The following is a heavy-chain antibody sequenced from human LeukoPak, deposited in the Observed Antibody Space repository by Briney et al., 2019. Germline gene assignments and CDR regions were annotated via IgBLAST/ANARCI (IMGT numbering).Heavy chain of an antibody. V-gene: IGHV1-2*04. D-gene: IGHD6-6*01. CDR1: GYTFTGYY. J-gene: IGHJ4*02. CDR3: ARGAHHSSSRGEFDY. CDR2: INPNSGGT. Sequence: GASVKVSCKASGYTFTGYYMHWVRQAPGQGLEWMGWINPNSGGTNYAQKFQGWVAMTRDTSISTAYMELSRLRSDDTAVYYCARGAHHSSSRGEFDYWGQGTLVTVSS.